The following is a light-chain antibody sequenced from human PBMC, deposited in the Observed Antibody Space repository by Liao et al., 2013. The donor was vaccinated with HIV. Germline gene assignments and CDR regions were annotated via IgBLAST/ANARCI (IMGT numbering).Light chain of an antibody. CDR2: KDS. V-gene: IGLV3-25*02. Sequence: SYELTQPPSVSVSPGQTARITCSGDALPKQYAYWYQQKPGQAPVLVIYKDSERPSGIPERFSGSNSGNTATLTISGTQPMDEADYYCQAWDSNSWVFGGGTELTVL. CDR1: ALPKQY. J-gene: IGLJ3*02. CDR3: QAWDSNSWV.